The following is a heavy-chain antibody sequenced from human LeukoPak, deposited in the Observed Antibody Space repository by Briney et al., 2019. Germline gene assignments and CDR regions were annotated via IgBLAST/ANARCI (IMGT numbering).Heavy chain of an antibody. J-gene: IGHJ4*02. Sequence: ASVKVSCKASGYTFTGYYMHWVRQAPGQGLEWMGWINPNSGGTNYAQKFQGWVTMTRDTSISTAYMELSRLRSDDTAVYYCARALLYSYGSPLDYWGQGTLVTVSS. CDR1: GYTFTGYY. CDR3: ARALLYSYGSPLDY. V-gene: IGHV1-2*04. CDR2: INPNSGGT. D-gene: IGHD5-18*01.